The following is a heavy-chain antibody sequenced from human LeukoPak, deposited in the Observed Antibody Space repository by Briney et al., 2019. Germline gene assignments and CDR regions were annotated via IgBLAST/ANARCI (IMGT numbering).Heavy chain of an antibody. Sequence: SVTVSLTCTVSGGSISSYYWSWIRQPAGKGLEWIGRIYTSGSTNYNPSLKSRVTMSVDTSKNQFSLKLSSVTAADTAVYYCASTSIAARDDAFDIWGQGTMVTVS. V-gene: IGHV4-4*07. J-gene: IGHJ3*02. CDR2: IYTSGST. CDR3: ASTSIAARDDAFDI. CDR1: GGSISSYY. D-gene: IGHD6-6*01.